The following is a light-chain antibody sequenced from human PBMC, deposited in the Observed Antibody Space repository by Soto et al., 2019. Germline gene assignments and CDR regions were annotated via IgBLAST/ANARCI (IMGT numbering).Light chain of an antibody. CDR3: QQRSNWWT. V-gene: IGKV3-11*01. J-gene: IGKJ1*01. CDR1: QSVSSY. CDR2: DAS. Sequence: EIVLTQSPATLSLSPGERATLSCRASQSVSSYLAWYQQKPGQTPRLLIYDASNRATDIPARFSGSGSGTDFILTISSLEPEDFAVYYCQQRSNWWTFGQGTKVDIK.